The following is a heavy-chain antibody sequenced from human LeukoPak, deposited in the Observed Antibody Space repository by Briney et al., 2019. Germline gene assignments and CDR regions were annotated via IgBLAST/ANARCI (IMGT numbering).Heavy chain of an antibody. CDR1: GFTFSTYT. Sequence: GGSLRLSCAASGFTFSTYTINWVRQTPGKGLEWVSSISSSSSYIYYAGSVKGRFTISRDNAKNSLYLQMNSLRAEDTAVYYCARDPIRAGSRFDPWGQGTLVTVSS. D-gene: IGHD2-21*01. CDR3: ARDPIRAGSRFDP. V-gene: IGHV3-21*01. J-gene: IGHJ5*02. CDR2: ISSSSSYI.